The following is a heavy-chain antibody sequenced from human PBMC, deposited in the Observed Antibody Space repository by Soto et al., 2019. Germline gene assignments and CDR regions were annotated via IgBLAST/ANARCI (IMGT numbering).Heavy chain of an antibody. D-gene: IGHD5-18*01. V-gene: IGHV4-59*01. J-gene: IGHJ4*02. CDR1: GGSISSYY. CDR2: IYYSGST. Sequence: PSETLSLTCTVSGGSISSYYWSWIRQPPGKGLEWIGYIYYSGSTNYNPSLKSRVTISVDTSKNQFSLKLSSVTAADTAVYYCARTIYSYGPRFDYWGQRTLVTVSS. CDR3: ARTIYSYGPRFDY.